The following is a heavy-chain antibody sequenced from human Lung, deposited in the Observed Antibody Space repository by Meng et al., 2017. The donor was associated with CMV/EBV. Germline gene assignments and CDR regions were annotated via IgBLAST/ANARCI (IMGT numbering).Heavy chain of an antibody. D-gene: IGHD6-13*01. J-gene: IGHJ4*02. CDR1: GGTFSSYA. CDR3: ARMRHSSSWTFFDY. CDR2: IIPILVTA. Sequence: KASGGTFSSYAITWVRQAPGQGLEWVGGIIPILVTASYAQKFQGRVTIITDESTSTAYMELSSLRSEDTAVYYCARMRHSSSWTFFDYWGQGTLVTVSS. V-gene: IGHV1-69*05.